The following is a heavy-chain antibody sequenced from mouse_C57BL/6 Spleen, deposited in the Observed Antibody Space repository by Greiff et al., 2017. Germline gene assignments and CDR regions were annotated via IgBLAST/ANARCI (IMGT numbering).Heavy chain of an antibody. Sequence: VQLQQSGPELVKPGASVKISCKASGYSFTGYYMNWVKQSPEKSLEWIGEINPSTGGTTYNQKFKDKATLTVDKSSSTAYMQLKSLTTEDSAVYYCARRGSYYGSYWYFDVWGTGTTVTVSS. D-gene: IGHD1-1*01. CDR3: ARRGSYYGSYWYFDV. CDR1: GYSFTGYY. J-gene: IGHJ1*03. CDR2: INPSTGGT. V-gene: IGHV1-42*01.